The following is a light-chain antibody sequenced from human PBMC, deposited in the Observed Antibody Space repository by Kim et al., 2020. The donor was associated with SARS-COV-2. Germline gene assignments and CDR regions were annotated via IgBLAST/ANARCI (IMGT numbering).Light chain of an antibody. V-gene: IGLV2-14*03. CDR1: SSDFMS. CDR2: DVT. J-gene: IGLJ3*02. Sequence: QSALTQPASVSGSPGQSITISCTGGSSDFMSVAWYQQHPGRAPKLIIYDVTTRPSGVSLRLSGSKSGSTASLTISGLQPEDEATYYCSSYTGSTTLVFGGGTKVTVL. CDR3: SSYTGSTTLV.